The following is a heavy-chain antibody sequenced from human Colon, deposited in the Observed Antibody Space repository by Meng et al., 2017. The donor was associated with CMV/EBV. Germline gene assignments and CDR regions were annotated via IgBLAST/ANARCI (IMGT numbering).Heavy chain of an antibody. CDR1: GFTCSDYY. CDR3: VSDRPRACEDSGCPSGEY. D-gene: IGHD3-10*01. CDR2: ISSSGALT. J-gene: IGHJ4*02. V-gene: IGHV3-11*01. Sequence: GESLKISCEASGFTCSDYYMSWVRQSPGRGLEWNSYISSSGALTYYADSLKGRFTISRDNAKTSLFLQIHSLRAEDTALYYCVSDRPRACEDSGCPSGEYWGQGTLVTVSS.